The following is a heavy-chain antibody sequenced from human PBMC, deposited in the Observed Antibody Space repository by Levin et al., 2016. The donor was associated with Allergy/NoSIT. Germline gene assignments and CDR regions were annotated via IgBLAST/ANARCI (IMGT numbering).Heavy chain of an antibody. Sequence: VRQAPGKGLEWVGRIKSKTDGGTTDYAAPVRGRFTISRDDSKNTLYLQMNSLKTEDTAVYYCSTRWHYDGSRYFYFDYWGQGTLVTVSS. CDR2: IKSKTDGGTT. D-gene: IGHD3-22*01. V-gene: IGHV3-15*01. CDR3: STRWHYDGSRYFYFDY. J-gene: IGHJ4*02.